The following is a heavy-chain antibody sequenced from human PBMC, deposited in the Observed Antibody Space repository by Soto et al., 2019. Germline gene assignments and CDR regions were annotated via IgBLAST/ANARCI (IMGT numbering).Heavy chain of an antibody. CDR3: ARGETYLGV. CDR2: IIPIFSSR. V-gene: IGHV1-69*01. CDR1: RDTFNKYA. J-gene: IGHJ6*02. Sequence: QVQLVQSGAEVKKPGSSVKVSCKTSRDTFNKYAFNWERQAPGQGLEWMGWIIPIFSSRNYAEKFQGRVTITADDSTSTAYMELRSLRFEDTAVYYCARGETYLGVWGQGTTVTVSS. D-gene: IGHD3-16*01.